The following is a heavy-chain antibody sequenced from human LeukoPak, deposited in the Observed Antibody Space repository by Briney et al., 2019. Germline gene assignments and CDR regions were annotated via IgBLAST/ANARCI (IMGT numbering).Heavy chain of an antibody. CDR1: GFTFSNAW. D-gene: IGHD3-10*01. CDR2: IKSKTDGGTT. Sequence: PGGSLRLSCAASGFTFSNAWMSWVRQAPGKGLEWVGRIKSKTDGGTTDYAAPVKGRFTISRDDSKNTLYLQMNSLKTEDTAMYYCTTVWITMVRGAIDYWGQGTLVTVSS. CDR3: TTVWITMVRGAIDY. V-gene: IGHV3-15*01. J-gene: IGHJ4*02.